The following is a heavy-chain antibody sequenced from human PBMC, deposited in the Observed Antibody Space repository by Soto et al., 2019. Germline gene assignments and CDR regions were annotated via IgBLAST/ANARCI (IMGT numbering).Heavy chain of an antibody. Sequence: QVQLVESGGGVVQPGRSLRLSCAASGFTFSSYGMHWVRQAPGKGLEWVAVIWYDGSNKYYADSVKGRFTISRDKSKNTLYLQMNSLRAEDTAVYYCARSYSGFDYWGQGTLVTVSS. CDR2: IWYDGSNK. V-gene: IGHV3-33*01. D-gene: IGHD1-26*01. CDR1: GFTFSSYG. J-gene: IGHJ4*02. CDR3: ARSYSGFDY.